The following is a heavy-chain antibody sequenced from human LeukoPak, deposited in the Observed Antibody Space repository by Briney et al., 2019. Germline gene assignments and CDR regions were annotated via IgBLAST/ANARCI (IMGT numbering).Heavy chain of an antibody. CDR3: ARLHGGRYFDY. V-gene: IGHV4-59*08. CDR1: GGSISSYY. D-gene: IGHD4-23*01. J-gene: IGHJ4*02. CDR2: IYYSGST. Sequence: SETLSLTCTVSGGSISSYYWSWIRQPPGKGLEWIGYIYYSGSTNYNPSLKSRVTISADTSKNQFSLKLSSVTAADTAVYYCARLHGGRYFDYWGQGTLVTVSS.